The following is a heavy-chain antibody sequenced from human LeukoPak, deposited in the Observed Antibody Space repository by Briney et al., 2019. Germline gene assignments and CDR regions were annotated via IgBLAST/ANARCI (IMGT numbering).Heavy chain of an antibody. CDR3: ARAIQLWSGYNNWFDP. V-gene: IGHV1-46*01. D-gene: IGHD3-3*01. CDR2: INPSGGST. CDR1: GYTFTSYY. J-gene: IGHJ5*02. Sequence: ASVKVSCKASGYTFTSYYMHWVRQAPGQGLEWMGIINPSGGSTSYAQKFQGRVTMTRDTSTSTVYMELSSLRSEDTAMYYCARAIQLWSGYNNWFDPWGQGTLVTVSS.